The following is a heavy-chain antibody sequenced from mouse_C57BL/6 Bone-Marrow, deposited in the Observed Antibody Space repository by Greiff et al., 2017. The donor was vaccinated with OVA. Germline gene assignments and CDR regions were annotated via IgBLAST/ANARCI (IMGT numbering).Heavy chain of an antibody. V-gene: IGHV6-3*01. CDR3: TYSNYPLYWYFDV. D-gene: IGHD2-5*01. Sequence: EVMLVESGGGLVQPGGSLKLSCVASGFTFSNYWMNWVRQSPEKGLEWVAQIRLKSDNYATHYAESVKGRFTISRDDSKSSVYLQMNNLRAEDTGIYYCTYSNYPLYWYFDVWGTGTTVTVSS. CDR2: IRLKSDNYAT. J-gene: IGHJ1*03. CDR1: GFTFSNYW.